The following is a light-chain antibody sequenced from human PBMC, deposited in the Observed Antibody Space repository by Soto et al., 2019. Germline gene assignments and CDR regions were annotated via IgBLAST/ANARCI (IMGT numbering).Light chain of an antibody. V-gene: IGLV4-69*02. CDR2: VNSDGRL. J-gene: IGLJ3*02. Sequence: QLVLTQSPSASASLGASVKLTCTLSSGHSSYAIAWHQQQPEKGPRFLMKVNSDGRLTKGDGIPDRFSGSSSGAERYLTXXXLXXXXXXDYYCQTWDSPHGVFGGGTKLTVL. CDR3: QTWDSPHGV. CDR1: SGHSSYA.